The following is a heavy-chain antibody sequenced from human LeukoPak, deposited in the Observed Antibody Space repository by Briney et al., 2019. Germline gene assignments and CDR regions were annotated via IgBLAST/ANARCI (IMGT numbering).Heavy chain of an antibody. CDR2: IIGYNGNT. D-gene: IGHD3-3*01. Sequence: ASVKVSCKASGDTFTSYGISWVRQAPGRGLEWMGWIIGYNGNTNYAQKLQGRVTITTDTSTSTAYMELRSLRSDDTAVYYCARADPYYDCWSGYSIWCQETLVTVAS. CDR1: GDTFTSYG. CDR3: ARADPYYDCWSGYSI. J-gene: IGHJ4*02. V-gene: IGHV1-18*01.